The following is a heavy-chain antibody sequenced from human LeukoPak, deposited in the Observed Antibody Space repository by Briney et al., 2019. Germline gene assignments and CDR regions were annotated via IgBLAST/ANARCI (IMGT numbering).Heavy chain of an antibody. V-gene: IGHV4-34*01. Sequence: SETLSLTCAVYGGSFSGYYWSWIRQPPGKGLEWIGEINHSGSTNYNPSLKSRVTISVDTSKNQFSLKLSSVTAADTAVYYCARGRPGLYDMDVWGQGTTVTVSS. J-gene: IGHJ6*02. D-gene: IGHD1-14*01. CDR1: GGSFSGYY. CDR3: ARGRPGLYDMDV. CDR2: INHSGST.